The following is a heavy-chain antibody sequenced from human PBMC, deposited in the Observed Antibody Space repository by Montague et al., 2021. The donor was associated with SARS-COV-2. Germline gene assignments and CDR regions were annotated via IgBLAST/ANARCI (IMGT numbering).Heavy chain of an antibody. J-gene: IGHJ4*02. V-gene: IGHV4-59*02. Sequence: SETLSLTCTVSGSSVSSYYRSWIRQPPRKGLEWTGYIYDSGSTNXNPSLKSRVTISVDTSKNQFSLKLSSVTAADTAVYYCAREDTVTTFGGPYSIDSWGQGTLVTVSA. CDR1: GSSVSSYY. CDR2: IYDSGST. D-gene: IGHD4-17*01. CDR3: AREDTVTTFGGPYSIDS.